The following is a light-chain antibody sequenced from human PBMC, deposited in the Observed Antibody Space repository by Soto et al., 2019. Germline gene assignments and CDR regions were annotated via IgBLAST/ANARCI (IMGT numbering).Light chain of an antibody. V-gene: IGKV3D-15*01. CDR2: AVS. Sequence: EIVMTQSPATLSVSPGERATLSCRASPSVITNLAWYQHKPGQAPRLLIYAVSTRATGIPARFSGSGSGTEFTLTVSSLQSEDFAVYYCQQGDNWPWTFGQGTKVEIK. J-gene: IGKJ1*01. CDR1: PSVITN. CDR3: QQGDNWPWT.